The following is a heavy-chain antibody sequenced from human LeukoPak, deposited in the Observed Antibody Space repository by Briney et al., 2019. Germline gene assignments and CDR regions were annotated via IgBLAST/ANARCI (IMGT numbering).Heavy chain of an antibody. J-gene: IGHJ6*03. CDR3: ARAGYSYGYDYYYYMDV. CDR1: GGSISSYY. V-gene: IGHV4-4*07. CDR2: IYTSGST. D-gene: IGHD5-18*01. Sequence: SETLSLTCTVSGGSISSYYWSWIRQPAGKGLEWIGRIYTSGSTNYIPSLKSRVTMSVDTSKNQFSLKLSSVTAADTAVYYCARAGYSYGYDYYYYMDVWGKGTTVTVSS.